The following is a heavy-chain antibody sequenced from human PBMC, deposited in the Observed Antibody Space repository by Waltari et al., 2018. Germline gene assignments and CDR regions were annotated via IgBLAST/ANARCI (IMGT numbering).Heavy chain of an antibody. CDR3: ATALGDSSSASRPFDF. Sequence: EVQLRQSGAELKEPGPTVRISCKVSGYPFSEHYIHWVQQAPGKGLRWMGLVDPEDGETIYADNFQGRVTISADTSTDTAFMELSSLRSADTAVFYCATALGDSSSASRPFDFWGQGTMITVSS. J-gene: IGHJ3*01. CDR2: VDPEDGET. CDR1: GYPFSEHY. D-gene: IGHD6-19*01. V-gene: IGHV1-69-2*01.